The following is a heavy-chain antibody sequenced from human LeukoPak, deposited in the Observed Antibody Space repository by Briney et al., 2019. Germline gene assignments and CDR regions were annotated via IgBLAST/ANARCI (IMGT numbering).Heavy chain of an antibody. J-gene: IGHJ4*02. CDR3: SRENGAVSPFGY. Sequence: PSETLSLTCGVSGGSITSTNWWSWVRQPPGQGLEWIGEVSLSGLTNYNPSLSSRVIMALDTSKNHLSLHLTSVTAADTAVYYCSRENGAVSPFGYWGQGYLVTVLS. CDR1: GGSITSTNW. V-gene: IGHV4-4*02. CDR2: VSLSGLT. D-gene: IGHD2-8*01.